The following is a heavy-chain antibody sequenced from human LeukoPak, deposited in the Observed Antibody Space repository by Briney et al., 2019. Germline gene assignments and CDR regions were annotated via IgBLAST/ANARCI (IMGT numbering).Heavy chain of an antibody. CDR1: GGSSGGFC. CDR2: INHSGST. V-gene: IGHV4-34*01. J-gene: IGHJ6*02. D-gene: IGHD3-3*01. CDR3: ARERLLEWLLRARRGMDV. Sequence: SESLSLTWAVYGGSSGGFCWSWIRQLPGRGREWIGEINHSGSTNYNPYLKSRVTMSVDTSKNHMSLKLSSVNAADTAVYYGARERLLEWLLRARRGMDVWGQGTTVTVSS.